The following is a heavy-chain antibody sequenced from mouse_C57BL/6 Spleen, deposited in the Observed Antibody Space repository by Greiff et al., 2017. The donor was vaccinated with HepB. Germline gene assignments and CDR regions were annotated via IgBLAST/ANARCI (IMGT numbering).Heavy chain of an antibody. CDR2: IDPSDSYT. V-gene: IGHV1-50*01. J-gene: IGHJ2*01. CDR1: GYTFTSYW. D-gene: IGHD1-1*01. Sequence: QVQLQQPGAELVKPGASVKLSCKASGYTFTSYWMQWVKQRPGQGLEWIGEIDPSDSYTNYNQKFKGKATLTVDTSSSTAYMQLSSLTSEDSAVYYCARGDGSPFDYWGQGTTLTVSS. CDR3: ARGDGSPFDY.